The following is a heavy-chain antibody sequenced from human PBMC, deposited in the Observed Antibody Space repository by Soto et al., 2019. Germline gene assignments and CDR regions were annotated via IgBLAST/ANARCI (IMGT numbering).Heavy chain of an antibody. V-gene: IGHV3-20*04. CDR1: GFTFDDYG. D-gene: IGHD6-13*01. J-gene: IGHJ5*02. CDR2: IKWNGVST. Sequence: EVQLVESGGGVVRPGGSLRLSCAASGFTFDDYGMSWVRQAPGKGLEWVFGIKWNGVSTGYADSVKGRFTISRDNAKNSLYLQMNSLRAEDTALYYCARAPHSSIGRWFDPWGQGTLVTVSS. CDR3: ARAPHSSIGRWFDP.